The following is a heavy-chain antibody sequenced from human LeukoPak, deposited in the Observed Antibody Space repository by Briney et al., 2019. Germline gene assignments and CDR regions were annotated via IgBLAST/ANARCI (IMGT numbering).Heavy chain of an antibody. V-gene: IGHV3-74*01. CDR2: INSDGSST. CDR1: GFTFSSYW. D-gene: IGHD5-12*01. J-gene: IGHJ4*02. Sequence: PGGSLRLSCAASGFTFSSYWMHWVRQAPGKGLVWVSRINSDGSSTSYADSVKGRFTISRDNSKNTIYLQMNSLRAEDTAVYYCARDSGCDPGPLDYWGQGALVTVSS. CDR3: ARDSGCDPGPLDY.